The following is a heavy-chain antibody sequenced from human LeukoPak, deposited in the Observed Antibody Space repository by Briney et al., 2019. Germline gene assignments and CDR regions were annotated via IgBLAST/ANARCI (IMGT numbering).Heavy chain of an antibody. J-gene: IGHJ5*02. D-gene: IGHD6-13*01. CDR2: IYYSGST. CDR3: ARGAIAAAGAWDNRFDP. V-gene: IGHV4-61*01. Sequence: PSETLSLTCTVSGGSISSGSYYWSWIRQPPGKGLEWIGYIYYSGSTNYNPSLKSRVTISVDTSKNQFSLKLSSVTAADMAVYYCARGAIAAAGAWDNRFDPWGQGALVTVSS. CDR1: GGSISSGSYY.